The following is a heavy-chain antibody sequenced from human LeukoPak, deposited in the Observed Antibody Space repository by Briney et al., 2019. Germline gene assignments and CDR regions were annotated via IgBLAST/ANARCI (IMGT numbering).Heavy chain of an antibody. CDR3: ARVDSGSQV. D-gene: IGHD1-26*01. J-gene: IGHJ3*01. Sequence: ASVKVSCKASGGTFISYAISWVRQAPGQGLEWMGRINPNSGGTNYAQKFQGRVTMTRDTSISTAYMELSRLRSDDTAVYYCARVDSGSQVWGQGTMVTVSS. CDR2: INPNSGGT. V-gene: IGHV1-2*06. CDR1: GGTFISYA.